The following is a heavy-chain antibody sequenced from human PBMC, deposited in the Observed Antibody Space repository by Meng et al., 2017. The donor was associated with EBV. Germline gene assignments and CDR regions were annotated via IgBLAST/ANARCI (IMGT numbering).Heavy chain of an antibody. D-gene: IGHD1-26*01. V-gene: IGHV3-73*02. CDR2: IRSKANSYAT. CDR3: TRLDGSYIYY. J-gene: IGHJ4*02. Sequence: QLVGSGGGLVQPWGSLKLSCAASGFTFSGSAMHWVRQASGKGLEWVGRIRSKANSYATAYAASVKGRFTISRDDSKNTAYLQMNSLKTEDTAVYYCTRLDGSYIYYWGQGTLVTVSS. CDR1: GFTFSGSA.